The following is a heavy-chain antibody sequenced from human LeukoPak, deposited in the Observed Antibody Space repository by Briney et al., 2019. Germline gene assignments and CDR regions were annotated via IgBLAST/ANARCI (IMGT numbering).Heavy chain of an antibody. V-gene: IGHV3-9*01. CDR2: ISWNGGVI. CDR3: TKSDCSSTSCHTSDY. Sequence: AGGSLRLSCAASGFTFHDYAMHWVRQGPEKGLEWVSGISWNGGVIGYVDSAMGRFTVSRDNAKNSLFLQMNSLRPEDTALYYCTKSDCSSTSCHTSDYWGQGTLVTVSS. J-gene: IGHJ4*02. CDR1: GFTFHDYA. D-gene: IGHD2-2*02.